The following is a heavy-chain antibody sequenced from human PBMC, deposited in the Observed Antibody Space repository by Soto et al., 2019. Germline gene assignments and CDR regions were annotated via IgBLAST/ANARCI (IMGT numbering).Heavy chain of an antibody. J-gene: IGHJ6*02. CDR1: GYSISSGYY. V-gene: IGHV4-38-2*02. CDR2: IYHSGST. CDR3: ARDGTTAYYYYGMDV. D-gene: IGHD1-1*01. Sequence: SETLSLTCTVSGYSISSGYYWGWIRQPPGQGLEWIGSIYHSGSTYYNPSLKSRVTISVDTSKNQFSRKLSSVTAADTAVYYCARDGTTAYYYYGMDVWGQGTTVTVSS.